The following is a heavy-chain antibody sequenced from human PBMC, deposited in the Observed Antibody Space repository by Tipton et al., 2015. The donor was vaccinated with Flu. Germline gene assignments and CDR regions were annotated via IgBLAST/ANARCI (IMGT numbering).Heavy chain of an antibody. V-gene: IGHV3-7*01. CDR1: GFTFSSYW. CDR2: IKQDGGEE. Sequence: LRLSCAASGFTFSSYWMSWVRQAPGKGLGWVANIKQDGGEEYYVDSVKDRFTIYRDNAKNSLFLQMSSLRAEDTAVYYCARDLRSYGLDYWGQGTLVTVSS. CDR3: ARDLRSYGLDY. D-gene: IGHD5-18*01. J-gene: IGHJ4*02.